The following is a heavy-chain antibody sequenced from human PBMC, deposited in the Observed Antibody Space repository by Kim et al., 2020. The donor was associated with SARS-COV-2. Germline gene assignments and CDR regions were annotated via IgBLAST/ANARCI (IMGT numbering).Heavy chain of an antibody. Sequence: ASVKVSCRASGYTFTGYYMHWVRQAPGQAPEWMGWIKCDSGDSKSAQQLQDRVTLTRDTSADTIYLELRSLRVDDTAIYYCFREGLVAASDYWGQGTLVTVSS. CDR1: GYTFTGYY. CDR2: IKCDSGDS. D-gene: IGHD2-2*01. V-gene: IGHV1-2*02. J-gene: IGHJ4*02. CDR3: FREGLVAASDY.